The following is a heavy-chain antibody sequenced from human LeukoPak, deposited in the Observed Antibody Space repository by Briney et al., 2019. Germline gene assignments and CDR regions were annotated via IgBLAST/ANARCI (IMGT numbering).Heavy chain of an antibody. D-gene: IGHD2-2*01. V-gene: IGHV1-58*01. CDR3: AVDQGRPAGDAFDY. J-gene: IGHJ4*02. CDR2: IVLGSGNT. Sequence: SVNVSCKVSGFTFTSSAAQWVRQARGQRLEWIGWIVLGSGNTNYAQKFQERLTITRDMSTTTAYMELSSLTSEDTAVYFCAVDQGRPAGDAFDYWGQGTLVTVSS. CDR1: GFTFTSSA.